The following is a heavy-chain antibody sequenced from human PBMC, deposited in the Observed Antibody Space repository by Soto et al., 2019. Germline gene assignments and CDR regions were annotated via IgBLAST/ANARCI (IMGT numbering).Heavy chain of an antibody. CDR2: IFWDDDK. Sequence: QITLKESGPPLVKPTQTLTMTCTVSGFSLSTTGVGVGWIRQAPGKALDYLAIIFWDDDKYYSPPLKSRITITKDTSENQVVLTLSDVAPVDTATYYGASRRLQGATYFDLWGRGPLVTVSS. V-gene: IGHV2-5*02. J-gene: IGHJ2*01. CDR1: GFSLSTTGVG. CDR3: ASRRLQGATYFDL. D-gene: IGHD3-16*01.